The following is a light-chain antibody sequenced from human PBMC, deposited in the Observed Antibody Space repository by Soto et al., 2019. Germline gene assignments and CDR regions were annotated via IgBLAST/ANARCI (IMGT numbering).Light chain of an antibody. CDR1: QSISDT. V-gene: IGKV3-15*01. Sequence: EIVMTQSPATLSVSPGGRATLSCRASQSISDTLAWYQQKPGQAPRLLIYGASTRASGFPARFSGSGSGTDFTLTISSLQSEDFAVYYCQQHNNWPWTFGQGTKVDIK. CDR3: QQHNNWPWT. CDR2: GAS. J-gene: IGKJ1*01.